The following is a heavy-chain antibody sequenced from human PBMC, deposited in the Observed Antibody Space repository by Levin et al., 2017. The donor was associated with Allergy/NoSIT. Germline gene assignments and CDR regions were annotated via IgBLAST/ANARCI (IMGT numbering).Heavy chain of an antibody. D-gene: IGHD3-3*01. J-gene: IGHJ5*02. CDR1: GGSISSYY. CDR3: ARGPPPNYDFWSGYYQGGNWFDP. CDR2: IYYSGST. Sequence: ESLKISCTVSGGSISSYYWSWIRQPPGKGLEWIGYIYYSGSTNYNPSLKSRVTISVDTSKNQFSLKLSSVTAADTAVYYCARGPPPNYDFWSGYYQGGNWFDPWGQGTLVTVSS. V-gene: IGHV4-59*01.